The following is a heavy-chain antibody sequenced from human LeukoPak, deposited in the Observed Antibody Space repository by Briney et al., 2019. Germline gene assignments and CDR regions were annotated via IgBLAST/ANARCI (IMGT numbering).Heavy chain of an antibody. CDR3: AKGDIVVVPAAMRYFDY. V-gene: IGHV1-2*06. CDR1: GYTFTGYY. CDR2: INPNSGGT. Sequence: ASVKVSCKPSGYTFTGYYMHWVRQAPGQGLEWMGRINPNSGGTNYAQKFQGRVTMTRDTSISTAYMELSRLRSDDTAVYYCAKGDIVVVPAAMRYFDYWGQGTLVTVSS. D-gene: IGHD2-2*01. J-gene: IGHJ4*02.